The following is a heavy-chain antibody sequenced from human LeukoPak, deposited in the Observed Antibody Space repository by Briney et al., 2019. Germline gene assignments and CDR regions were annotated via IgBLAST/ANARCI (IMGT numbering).Heavy chain of an antibody. V-gene: IGHV4-30-4*01. CDR2: IYYSGST. CDR3: ARGFIDPSSYGMDV. J-gene: IGHJ6*02. Sequence: SETLSLTCTVSGGSISSGDYYWSWIRQPPGKGLEWIGYIYYSGSTYYNPSLKSRVTISVDTSKNQFSLKLSSVTAADTAVYYCARGFIDPSSYGMDVWGQGTTVTVSS. CDR1: GGSISSGDYY. D-gene: IGHD3-9*01.